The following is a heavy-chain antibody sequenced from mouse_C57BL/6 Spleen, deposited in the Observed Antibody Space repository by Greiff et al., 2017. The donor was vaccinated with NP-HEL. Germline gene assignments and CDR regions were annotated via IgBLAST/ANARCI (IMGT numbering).Heavy chain of an antibody. Sequence: DVMLVESGEGLVKPGGSLKLSCAASGFTFSSYAMSWVRQTPEKRLEWVAYISSGGDYIYYADTVKGRFIISRDNARNTLYLQMSSLKSEDTAMYYCTRDRGDYAMDYWGQGTSVTVSS. D-gene: IGHD2-14*01. CDR2: ISSGGDYI. CDR3: TRDRGDYAMDY. J-gene: IGHJ4*01. V-gene: IGHV5-9-1*02. CDR1: GFTFSSYA.